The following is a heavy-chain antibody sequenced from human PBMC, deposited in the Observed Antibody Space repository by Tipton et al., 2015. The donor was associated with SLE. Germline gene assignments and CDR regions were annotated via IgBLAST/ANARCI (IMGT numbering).Heavy chain of an antibody. CDR1: GYRFTNYG. Sequence: QLVQSGPELTKPGASVQVSCKASGYRFTNYGISCVRQAPGPGLEWMGWISAKNGDTKFAQTFLDRVTLTTDTSTSTTYLALRSPRSDDTAIYDCARECAGTGGLDYWGQGTLVTVSS. CDR2: ISAKNGDT. D-gene: IGHD2-8*02. CDR3: ARECAGTGGLDY. J-gene: IGHJ4*02. V-gene: IGHV1-18*01.